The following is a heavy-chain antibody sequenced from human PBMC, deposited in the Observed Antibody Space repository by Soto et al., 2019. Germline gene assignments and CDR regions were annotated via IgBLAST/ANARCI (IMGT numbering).Heavy chain of an antibody. Sequence: ASVKVSCKASGYTFTSYARHWVRQAPGQRLEWMGWINAGNGNTKYSQKFQGRVTITRDTSASTAYMELSSLRSEDTAVYYCAREGDYYDSSGYYSWFDPWGQGTLVTVSS. CDR1: GYTFTSYA. CDR3: AREGDYYDSSGYYSWFDP. CDR2: INAGNGNT. J-gene: IGHJ5*02. D-gene: IGHD3-22*01. V-gene: IGHV1-3*01.